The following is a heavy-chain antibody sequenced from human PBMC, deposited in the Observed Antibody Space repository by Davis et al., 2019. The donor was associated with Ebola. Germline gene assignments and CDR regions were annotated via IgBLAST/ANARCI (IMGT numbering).Heavy chain of an antibody. D-gene: IGHD5-12*01. CDR2: ISYDGRSE. Sequence: GESLKISCAASGFTFSSYGIHWVRQAPGKGLEWVATISYDGRSEYYADYVKGRVTISRDNSKNTVSLQLNNLGPEDTALYYCAKAQYRGDTGGDYYYTMDVWGQGTTVTVSS. CDR3: AKAQYRGDTGGDYYYTMDV. V-gene: IGHV3-30*18. CDR1: GFTFSSYG. J-gene: IGHJ6*01.